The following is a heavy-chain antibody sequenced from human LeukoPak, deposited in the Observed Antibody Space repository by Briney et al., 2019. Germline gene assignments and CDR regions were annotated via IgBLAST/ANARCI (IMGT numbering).Heavy chain of an antibody. CDR3: ARDSSHITMIGYFQH. Sequence: GGSLRLSCAASGLFFSTNWMSWVRQAPGKGLEWVATIKPDGRDKYYVDSVKGRFTMSRDNAKNSLYLQMNSLRAEDTAVYYCARDSSHITMIGYFQHWGQGTLVTVSS. V-gene: IGHV3-7*01. CDR2: IKPDGRDK. D-gene: IGHD3-22*01. J-gene: IGHJ1*01. CDR1: GLFFSTNW.